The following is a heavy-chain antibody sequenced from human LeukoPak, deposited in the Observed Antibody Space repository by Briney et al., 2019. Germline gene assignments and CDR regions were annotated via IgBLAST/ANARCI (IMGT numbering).Heavy chain of an antibody. CDR2: INHSGST. J-gene: IGHJ4*02. CDR3: ARGVVRFLEWFPYYFDY. Sequence: PSETLSLTCAVYGGSFSGYYWSWIRQPPGKGLEWIGEINHSGSTNYNPSLKSRVTISVDTSENQFSLKLSSVTAADTAVYYCARGVVRFLEWFPYYFDYWGQGTLVTVSS. D-gene: IGHD3-3*01. V-gene: IGHV4-34*01. CDR1: GGSFSGYY.